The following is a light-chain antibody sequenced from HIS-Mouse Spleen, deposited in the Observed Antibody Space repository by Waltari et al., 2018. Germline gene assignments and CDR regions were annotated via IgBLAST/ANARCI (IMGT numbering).Light chain of an antibody. J-gene: IGKJ1*01. CDR3: QQYYSTLWT. Sequence: DIVMTQSPDSLAVSLGESATINCKSRQSVLYSSNNKNYLACYQQKPGQPPKLLIDWASTRESGVPDRFSGSGSGTDFTLTISSLQAEDVAVYYCQQYYSTLWTFGQGTKVEIK. V-gene: IGKV4-1*01. CDR2: WAS. CDR1: QSVLYSSNNKNY.